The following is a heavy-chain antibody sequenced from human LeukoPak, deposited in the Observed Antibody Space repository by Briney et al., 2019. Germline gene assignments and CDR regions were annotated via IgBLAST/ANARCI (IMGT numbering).Heavy chain of an antibody. CDR1: GFTFSSYA. CDR2: ISSNGATT. D-gene: IGHD5-18*01. Sequence: GGSLRLSCSASGFTFSSYAMHWVRQAPGKGLEYVSAISSNGATTYYADSVKGRFTISRDNSKNTLYFQMSSLRPEDTAVYYCVKIAMAGGYFDYWGQGTLVTVSS. J-gene: IGHJ4*02. V-gene: IGHV3-64*05. CDR3: VKIAMAGGYFDY.